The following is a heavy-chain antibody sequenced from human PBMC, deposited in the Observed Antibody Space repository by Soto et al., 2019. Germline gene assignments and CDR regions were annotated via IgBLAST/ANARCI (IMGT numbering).Heavy chain of an antibody. D-gene: IGHD4-17*01. V-gene: IGHV4-59*01. J-gene: IGHJ4*02. CDR1: GRSMSSYY. CDR2: IYYSGST. CDR3: ARQMTTLTTFDY. Sequence: PXETLSLTCTVSGRSMSSYYWSWIRQPPGKGLEWIGYIYYSGSTNYNPSLKSRVTISVDTSKNQFSLKVSSVTAADTAVYYCARQMTTLTTFDYWGQGTLVTVSS.